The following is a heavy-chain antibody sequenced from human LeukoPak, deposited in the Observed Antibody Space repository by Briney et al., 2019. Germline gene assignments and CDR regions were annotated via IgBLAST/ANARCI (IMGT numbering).Heavy chain of an antibody. Sequence: SETLSLTCAVYGGSFSGYYWSWIRQPPGKGLEWIGEINHSGSTNYNPSLKSRVTISVDTSKNQFSLKLSSVTAADTAVYYCARVPKQYSYGYRASYYYMDVWGKGTTVTVSS. J-gene: IGHJ6*03. CDR3: ARVPKQYSYGYRASYYYMDV. CDR2: INHSGST. D-gene: IGHD5-18*01. V-gene: IGHV4-34*01. CDR1: GGSFSGYY.